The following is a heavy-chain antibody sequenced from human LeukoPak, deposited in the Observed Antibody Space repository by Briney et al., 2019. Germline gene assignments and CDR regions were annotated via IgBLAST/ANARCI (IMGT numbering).Heavy chain of an antibody. D-gene: IGHD1-1*01. Sequence: PSETLSLTCAVYGGSFSGYYWSWIRQPPGKGLEWIGEINHSGSTNYNPSLKSRVTISVDTSKNQFSLKLSSVTAADTAVYCCARASSHWTPVDAFDIWGQGTMVTVSS. J-gene: IGHJ3*02. CDR2: INHSGST. CDR3: ARASSHWTPVDAFDI. V-gene: IGHV4-34*01. CDR1: GGSFSGYY.